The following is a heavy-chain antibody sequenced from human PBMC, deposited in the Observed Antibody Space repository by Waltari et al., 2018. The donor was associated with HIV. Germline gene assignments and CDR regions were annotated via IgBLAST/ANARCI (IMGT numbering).Heavy chain of an antibody. CDR1: GFTFDDYG. D-gene: IGHD6-13*01. CDR3: VRGFREGHDSSWFLMWFES. V-gene: IGHV3-20*04. Sequence: EVQLVESGGQVIRPGGSLRLSCVASGFTFDDYGMNWVRQVPGKGLEWVCGIKCNGYTTVCSDSVVGRFTISRDNARKALHLQMHSLRVDDTAIYYCVRGFREGHDSSWFLMWFESWGPGTPVIVST. CDR2: IKCNGYTT. J-gene: IGHJ5*01.